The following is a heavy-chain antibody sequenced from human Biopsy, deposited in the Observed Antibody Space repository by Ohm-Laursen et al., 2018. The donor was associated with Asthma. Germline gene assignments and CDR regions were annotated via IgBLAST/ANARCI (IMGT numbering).Heavy chain of an antibody. D-gene: IGHD6-13*01. CDR3: AKDRVAGRSYYFDY. CDR2: ILFDGRKI. J-gene: IGHJ4*02. V-gene: IGHV3-30*18. CDR1: GFNFHNYG. Sequence: RSLRLSCAASGFNFHNYGMNWVRRAPGKGLEWVAQILFDGRKINYPDSVKGRFTISRDNSKNMAYLQMNSLRPEDTAVYYCAKDRVAGRSYYFDYWGQGSLVSVSS.